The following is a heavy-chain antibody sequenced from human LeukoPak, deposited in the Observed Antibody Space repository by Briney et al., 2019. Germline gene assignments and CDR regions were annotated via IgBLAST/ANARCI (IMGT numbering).Heavy chain of an antibody. J-gene: IGHJ3*02. CDR2: IYYSGST. D-gene: IGHD6-19*01. Sequence: VSGGSISXXXXXXXRXXXXXXXXWIGYIYYSGSTNYNPSLKSRVTISVDTSKNQFSLKLSSVTAADTAVYYCAREAEGAFDIWGQGTMVTVSS. CDR3: AREAEGAFDI. V-gene: IGHV4-59*01. CDR1: GGSISXXX.